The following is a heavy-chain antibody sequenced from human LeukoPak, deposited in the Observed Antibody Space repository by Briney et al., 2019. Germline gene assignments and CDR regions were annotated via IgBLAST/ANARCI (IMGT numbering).Heavy chain of an antibody. V-gene: IGHV3-23*01. CDR2: ISGSGGST. CDR3: AKSYYYDSSGYYYFGY. J-gene: IGHJ4*02. D-gene: IGHD3-22*01. Sequence: QTGGSLRLSCAASGFTVSSNYMSWVRQAPGKGLEWVSAISGSGGSTYYADSVKGRFTISRDNSKNTLYLQMNSLRAEDTAVYYCAKSYYYDSSGYYYFGYWGQGTLVTVSS. CDR1: GFTVSSNY.